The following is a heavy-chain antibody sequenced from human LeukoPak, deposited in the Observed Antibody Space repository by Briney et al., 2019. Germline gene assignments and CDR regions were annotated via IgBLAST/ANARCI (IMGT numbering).Heavy chain of an antibody. Sequence: PSETLSLTCSVACGFITCNTYYGRWIRQPPGKGLEWIASMSYTGSTYYNPPLPIRLTIAKYTSKNQLPRNRLFVAAADTAVYYCMTHGRGSPRHYGMDVWGQGTKVTVSS. D-gene: IGHD3-10*02. CDR3: MTHGRGSPRHYGMDV. J-gene: IGHJ6*02. CDR2: MSYTGST. CDR1: CGFITCNTYY. V-gene: IGHV4-39*01.